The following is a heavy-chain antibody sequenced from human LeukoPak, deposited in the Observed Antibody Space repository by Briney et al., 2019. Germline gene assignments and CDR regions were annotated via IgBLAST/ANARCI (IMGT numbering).Heavy chain of an antibody. CDR2: INPNSGGT. CDR3: ATPSDGYYTFDY. CDR1: GYTFTGYY. V-gene: IGHV1-2*02. D-gene: IGHD3-3*01. Sequence: ASVTVSCKASGYTFTGYYMHWVRQAPGQGLEWMGWINPNSGGTNYAQKFQGRVTMTRDTSISTAYMELSRLRSDDTAVYYCATPSDGYYTFDYWGQGTLVTVSS. J-gene: IGHJ4*02.